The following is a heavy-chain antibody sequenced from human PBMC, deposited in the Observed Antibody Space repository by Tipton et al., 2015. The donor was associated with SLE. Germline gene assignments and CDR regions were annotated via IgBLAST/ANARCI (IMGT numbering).Heavy chain of an antibody. J-gene: IGHJ4*02. V-gene: IGHV4-39*02. Sequence: TLSLTCTVSGGSISSGSYYWSWIRQPPGKGLEWIGSIFYSGSANYNPSLKSRVTISRDTSKNQFSLRLSSVTAADTAVYYCAREVPYSSWRLYYFDYWGQGTLVTVSS. CDR2: IFYSGSA. D-gene: IGHD6-13*01. CDR3: AREVPYSSWRLYYFDY. CDR1: GGSISSGSYY.